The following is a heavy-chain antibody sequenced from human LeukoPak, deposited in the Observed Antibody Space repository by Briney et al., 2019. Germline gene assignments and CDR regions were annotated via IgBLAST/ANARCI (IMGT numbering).Heavy chain of an antibody. Sequence: PSETLSLTCTVSGDPISSYYWSWIRQPAGKGLEWIGRMYTSGSPNYNPSLKSRVTISADNSKNQFYLKVNSVTAADTAVYYCVTSRLGNFDYWGQGAVVTVSS. CDR3: VTSRLGNFDY. CDR2: MYTSGSP. CDR1: GDPISSYY. V-gene: IGHV4-4*07. J-gene: IGHJ4*02. D-gene: IGHD3-16*01.